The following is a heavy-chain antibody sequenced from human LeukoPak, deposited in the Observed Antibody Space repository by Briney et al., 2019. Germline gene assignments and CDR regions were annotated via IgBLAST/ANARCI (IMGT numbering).Heavy chain of an antibody. CDR2: IYWDDDK. D-gene: IGHD3-16*02. J-gene: IGHJ5*02. V-gene: IGHV2-5*02. CDR3: AHCRYDYVWGSYRYLDP. CDR1: GFSLSTSGVG. Sequence: ESGPTLAKPTQTLTLTCTFSGFSLSTSGVGVGWIRQPPGKALEWLALIYWDDDKRYSPSLKSRLTITKDTSKNQVVLTMTNMDPVDTATYHCAHCRYDYVWGSYRYLDPWGQGTLVTVSS.